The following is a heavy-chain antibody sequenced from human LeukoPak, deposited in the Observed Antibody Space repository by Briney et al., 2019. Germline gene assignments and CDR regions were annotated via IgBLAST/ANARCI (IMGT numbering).Heavy chain of an antibody. D-gene: IGHD4-17*01. J-gene: IGHJ1*01. CDR1: GYTFTGYY. CDR3: VKAPTMTSESC. CDR2: INPNSGGT. V-gene: IGHV1-2*06. Sequence: ASVKVSCKASGYTFTGYYIYWVRQAPGQGLEWMGRINPNSGGTNYAQKFQDRVSLTRDTSINTAYMDLSRLTFDDTAIYYCVKAPTMTSESCWGQGTLVTVSS.